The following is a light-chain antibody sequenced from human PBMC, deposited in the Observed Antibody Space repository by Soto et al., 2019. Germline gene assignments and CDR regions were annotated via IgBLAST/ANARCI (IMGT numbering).Light chain of an antibody. CDR3: SSYGGGDTFHVI. J-gene: IGLJ2*01. V-gene: IGLV2-8*01. CDR2: DVS. CDR1: SSDVGAYNY. Sequence: QSVLTQPPSASGSPGQSVTISCTGTSSDVGAYNYVSWYQQYTGKAPKLMIYDVSKRPSGVPDRFSGSKSGNTASLTVSGLRAGDEAVYYCSSYGGGDTFHVIFGGGTKLTVL.